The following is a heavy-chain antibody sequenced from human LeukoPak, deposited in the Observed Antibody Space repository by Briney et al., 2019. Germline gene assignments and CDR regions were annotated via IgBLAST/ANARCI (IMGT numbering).Heavy chain of an antibody. D-gene: IGHD3-22*01. Sequence: GGSLRLSCAAPGFTVSSNYMSWVRQAPGKGLQWVSSITDSGDGTYYADSVKGRFTISRDDSKNTLYLQMNSLRAEDTAVYYCAKSTGVYYSYWYFDLWGRGTLVTVSS. J-gene: IGHJ2*01. CDR3: AKSTGVYYSYWYFDL. V-gene: IGHV3-23*01. CDR2: ITDSGDGT. CDR1: GFTVSSNY.